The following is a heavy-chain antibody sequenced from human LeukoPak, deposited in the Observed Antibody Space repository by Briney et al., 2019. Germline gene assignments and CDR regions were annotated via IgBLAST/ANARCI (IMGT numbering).Heavy chain of an antibody. CDR1: GYSISSGYY. D-gene: IGHD1-26*01. V-gene: IGHV4-61*01. CDR2: IYYNGNT. J-gene: IGHJ4*02. Sequence: SETLSLTCTVSGYSISSGYYWGWIRQPPGKGLEWIGFIYYNGNTNYNPSLKSRVTISEDSSRSQSSLKLTSVTAADTAVYYCARGVAGSGSTPKYWGQGTLVTVSS. CDR3: ARGVAGSGSTPKY.